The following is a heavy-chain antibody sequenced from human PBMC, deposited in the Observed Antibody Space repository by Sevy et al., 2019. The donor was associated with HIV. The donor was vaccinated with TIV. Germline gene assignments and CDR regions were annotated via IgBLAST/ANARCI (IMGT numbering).Heavy chain of an antibody. Sequence: QPGGSLRLSCAASGFTFSSYGMHWVRQAPGKGLEWVAVISYDGSNKYYADSVKGRFTISRDNSKNTLYLQMNSLRAEDPAVYYCAKGIRVCPASSSSRGCYYYYGMDVWGQGTTVTVSS. CDR2: ISYDGSNK. D-gene: IGHD6-6*01. CDR3: AKGIRVCPASSSSRGCYYYYGMDV. J-gene: IGHJ6*02. V-gene: IGHV3-30*18. CDR1: GFTFSSYG.